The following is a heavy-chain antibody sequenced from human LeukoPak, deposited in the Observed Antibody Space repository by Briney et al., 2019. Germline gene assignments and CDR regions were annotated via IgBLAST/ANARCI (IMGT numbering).Heavy chain of an antibody. CDR3: ASPSDILTGLFAFDI. J-gene: IGHJ3*02. CDR1: GDSISSSSYY. V-gene: IGHV4-39*01. D-gene: IGHD3-9*01. CDR2: IYYSGST. Sequence: PSETLSLTCTVSGDSISSSSYYWGWIRQPPGKGLQWIGSIYYSGSTYYNPSLKSRVTISVDTSKNQFSLKLSSVTAADTAVYYCASPSDILTGLFAFDIWGQGTMVTVSS.